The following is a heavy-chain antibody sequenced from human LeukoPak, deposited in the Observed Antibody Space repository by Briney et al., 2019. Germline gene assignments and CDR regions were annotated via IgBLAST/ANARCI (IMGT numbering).Heavy chain of an antibody. CDR1: GFTFSSYE. Sequence: GGSLRLSFAASGFTFSSYEMNWVRQAPGKGLEWVSYISSSGSTIYYADSVKGRFTISRDNAKNSLYLQMNSLRAEDTAVYYCARVQGSSWYPRDYYYYGMDVWGKGTTVTVSS. V-gene: IGHV3-48*03. CDR3: ARVQGSSWYPRDYYYYGMDV. D-gene: IGHD6-13*01. J-gene: IGHJ6*04. CDR2: ISSSGSTI.